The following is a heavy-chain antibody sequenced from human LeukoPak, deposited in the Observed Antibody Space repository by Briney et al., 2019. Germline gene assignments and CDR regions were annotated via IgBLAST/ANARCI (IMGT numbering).Heavy chain of an antibody. CDR1: GFTFNYFW. J-gene: IGHJ4*02. CDR2: IINDGTAT. Sequence: PGGALRLSWAASGFTFNYFWMHWGRQVPGKGLVWVAGIINDGTATYYADAVKGRFTISRDNAKNTVSLQMHGLRAEDTTVYYCATVSEYWGQGTLVTVSS. CDR3: ATVSEY. V-gene: IGHV3-74*01.